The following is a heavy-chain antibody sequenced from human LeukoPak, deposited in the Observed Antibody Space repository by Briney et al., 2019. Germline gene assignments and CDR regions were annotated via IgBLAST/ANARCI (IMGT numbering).Heavy chain of an antibody. CDR1: GYTFSGYY. Sequence: ASVKVSCKASGYTFSGYYIHWVRQAPGQGLEWMGWIRPDSGGTNYAQKFQGRVTMTRDTSISTAYMELSGLTSDDTAVYYCARGVVAASFYYYMDVWDKGTTVTISS. J-gene: IGHJ6*03. CDR3: ARGVVAASFYYYMDV. D-gene: IGHD2-15*01. V-gene: IGHV1-2*02. CDR2: IRPDSGGT.